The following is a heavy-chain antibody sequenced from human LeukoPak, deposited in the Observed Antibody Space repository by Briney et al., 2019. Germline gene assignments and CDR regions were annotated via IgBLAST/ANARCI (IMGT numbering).Heavy chain of an antibody. CDR3: ATDLGGQTAFDI. V-gene: IGHV3-30*04. Sequence: PGGSLRLSCAASGFTFSSYAIHWVRQAPGKGLEWVAVISYDGSNKYYADSVKGRFTISRDNSKNTLYLQMNSLRAEDTAVYYCATDLGGQTAFDIWGQGTMVSVSS. J-gene: IGHJ3*02. CDR1: GFTFSSYA. CDR2: ISYDGSNK.